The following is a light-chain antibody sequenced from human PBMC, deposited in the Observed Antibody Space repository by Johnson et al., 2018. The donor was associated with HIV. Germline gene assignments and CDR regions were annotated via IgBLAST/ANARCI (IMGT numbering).Light chain of an antibody. CDR3: QSYDNALSGSKG. CDR1: SSNIGNNY. J-gene: IGLJ1*01. V-gene: IGLV1-40*01. CDR2: GND. Sequence: QSVLTQPPSVSAAPGQKVTISCSGSSSNIGNNYVSWYQQLPGTAPKLLIYGNDNRPSGVPERFSGSTSGTSASLAITGLQAADEADYYCQSYDNALSGSKGFGTGTEVTVL.